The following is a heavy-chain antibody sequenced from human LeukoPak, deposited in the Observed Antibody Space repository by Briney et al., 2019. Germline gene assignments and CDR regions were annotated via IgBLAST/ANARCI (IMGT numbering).Heavy chain of an antibody. J-gene: IGHJ5*02. CDR2: VYYSGST. D-gene: IGHD3-9*01. CDR3: ASLARGYDILTGYYVSWFDP. CDR1: GDFITAYY. V-gene: IGHV4-59*08. Sequence: SETLSLTCTVSGDFITAYYWSWIRQPPGKGLEWIGYVYYSGSTEYNPSLRIRVTISLEMSKHQFSLNLSSVTAADTAVYYCASLARGYDILTGYYVSWFDPWGQGTLVTVSS.